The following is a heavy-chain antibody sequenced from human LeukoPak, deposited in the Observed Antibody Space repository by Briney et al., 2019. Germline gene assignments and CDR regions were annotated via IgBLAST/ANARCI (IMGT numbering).Heavy chain of an antibody. Sequence: GGSLRLSCAASGFTFSSYSMNWVRQAPGKGLEWVSSISSSSSYIYYADSVKGRFTISRDNAKNSLYLQMNSLRAEDTAVYYCARARETSGWYDYWDQGTLVTVSS. V-gene: IGHV3-21*01. CDR3: ARARETSGWYDY. CDR2: ISSSSSYI. J-gene: IGHJ4*02. CDR1: GFTFSSYS. D-gene: IGHD6-19*01.